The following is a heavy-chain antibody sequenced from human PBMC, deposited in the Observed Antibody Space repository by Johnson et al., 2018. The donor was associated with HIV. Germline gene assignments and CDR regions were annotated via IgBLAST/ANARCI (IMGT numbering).Heavy chain of an antibody. Sequence: QVQLVESGGGLVQPGGSLRLSCAASGFTFSSYGMHWVRQAPGKGLEWVAFIRYDGSDKYYADSVKGRFTISRDNSKNTLYLQRGSLRAEDMAVYYCARALSDEYSTRTDAFDRWGQGTMVTVSS. CDR3: ARALSDEYSTRTDAFDR. D-gene: IGHD2-2*01. V-gene: IGHV3-30*02. J-gene: IGHJ3*01. CDR1: GFTFSSYG. CDR2: IRYDGSDK.